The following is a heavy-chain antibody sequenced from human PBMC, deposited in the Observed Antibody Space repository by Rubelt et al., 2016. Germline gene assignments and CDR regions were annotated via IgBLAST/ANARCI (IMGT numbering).Heavy chain of an antibody. V-gene: IGHV1-8*01. J-gene: IGHJ4*02. CDR2: MNPNSGNT. CDR1: GYTFTSYN. D-gene: IGHD5-18*01. Sequence: QVQLVQSGAEVKKPGASVKVSCKASGYTFTSYNINWVRQATGQGLEWMGWMNPNSGNTGYAQKFQGRVTMTRNTSFSTAYMELSILKSEDTALYYCARRKDTANGYDYWGQGTLVTVSS. CDR3: ARRKDTANGYDY.